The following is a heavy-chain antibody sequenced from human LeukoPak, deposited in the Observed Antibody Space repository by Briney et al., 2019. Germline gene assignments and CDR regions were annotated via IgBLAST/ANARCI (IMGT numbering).Heavy chain of an antibody. V-gene: IGHV3-9*03. D-gene: IGHD3-10*01. CDR3: ARGNYATGLN. CDR1: GFTFSTYG. CDR2: INWNGGRI. J-gene: IGHJ4*02. Sequence: PGGPLRLSCAASGFTFSTYGMHWVRHAPGKGLEWVSGINWNGGRIVYADSVKGRFTISRDNAKNSLYLQMNSLRAEDMALYYCARGNYATGLNWGQGTLVTVSS.